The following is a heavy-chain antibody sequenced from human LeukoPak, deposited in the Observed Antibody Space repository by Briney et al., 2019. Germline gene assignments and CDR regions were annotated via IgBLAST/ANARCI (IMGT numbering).Heavy chain of an antibody. D-gene: IGHD1-26*01. Sequence: SQTLSLTCALSGDSVSSNSVWNWIRRSPSRGLEWLGRTYYRSKWYNDYAVSVKSRITVNLATSKNQFSLQLNSVTPEDTAVYYCARVGSYLDAFDMWGQGTMVTVSS. CDR1: GDSVSSNSV. CDR3: ARVGSYLDAFDM. CDR2: TYYRSKWYN. V-gene: IGHV6-1*01. J-gene: IGHJ3*02.